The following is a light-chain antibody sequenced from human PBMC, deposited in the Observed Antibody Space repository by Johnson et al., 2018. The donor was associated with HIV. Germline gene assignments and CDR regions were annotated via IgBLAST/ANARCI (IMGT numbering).Light chain of an antibody. CDR3: GTWDSSLSAYV. V-gene: IGLV1-51*02. CDR1: SSNIGNNY. Sequence: QSVLTQPPSVSAAPGQKVTISCSGSSSNIGNNYVSWYQQLPGTAPKLLIYENSKRPSGIPDRFSGSKSGTSATLGITGLQTGDEADYYCGTWDSSLSAYVFGTGTKVTCL. CDR2: ENS. J-gene: IGLJ1*01.